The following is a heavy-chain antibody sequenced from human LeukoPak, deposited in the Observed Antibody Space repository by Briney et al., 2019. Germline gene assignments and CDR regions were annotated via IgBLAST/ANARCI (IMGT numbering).Heavy chain of an antibody. J-gene: IGHJ4*02. CDR1: GYSISSGYY. V-gene: IGHV4-38-2*02. Sequence: PSETLSLTCTVSGYSISSGYYWGWIRQPPGKGLEWIGSIYHSGSTYYNPSLKSRVTISVDTSKNQFSLKLSSVTAADTAVYYCARVPAYSGSYYFDYWGQGTLVTVSS. CDR3: ARVPAYSGSYYFDY. CDR2: IYHSGST. D-gene: IGHD1-26*01.